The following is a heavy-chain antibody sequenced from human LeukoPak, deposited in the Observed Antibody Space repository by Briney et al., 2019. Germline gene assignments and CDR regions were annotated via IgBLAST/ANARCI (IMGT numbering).Heavy chain of an antibody. CDR1: GGSISSGGYY. CDR3: AREFGGDYKSDAFDI. D-gene: IGHD4-17*01. V-gene: IGHV4-31*03. Sequence: SETLSLTCTVSGGSISSGGYYWSWIRQHPGKGLEWIGHITDSGSTYYNPSLESRITISLDTSKNQFSLKLRSVTAADTAVYYCAREFGGDYKSDAFDIWGQGTMVTVSS. CDR2: ITDSGST. J-gene: IGHJ3*02.